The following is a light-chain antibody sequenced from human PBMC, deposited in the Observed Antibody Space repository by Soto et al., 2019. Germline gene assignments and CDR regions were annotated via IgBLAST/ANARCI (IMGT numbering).Light chain of an antibody. CDR2: AAS. V-gene: IGKV1-9*01. Sequence: IQLTQSPSSLSASVGDRVIITCRASQGISYYLALYQQKPGNAPKLLIYAASTLQSGVPSRFSGSGSGTDFTLTISSLQPEDFATYYCQQLNSYPRTFGQGTKVELK. CDR3: QQLNSYPRT. J-gene: IGKJ1*01. CDR1: QGISYY.